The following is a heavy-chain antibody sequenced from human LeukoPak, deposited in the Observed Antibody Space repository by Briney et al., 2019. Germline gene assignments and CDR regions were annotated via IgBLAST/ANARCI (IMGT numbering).Heavy chain of an antibody. Sequence: SVKVSCKASGGTFSSYAISWVRQAPGQGLEWMGGITPIFGTANYAQKFQGRVTITADESTSTACMELSSLGSEDTAVYYCARDGSTIFGVVITRYEYFQHWGQGTLVTVSS. J-gene: IGHJ1*01. CDR2: ITPIFGTA. V-gene: IGHV1-69*13. D-gene: IGHD3-3*01. CDR3: ARDGSTIFGVVITRYEYFQH. CDR1: GGTFSSYA.